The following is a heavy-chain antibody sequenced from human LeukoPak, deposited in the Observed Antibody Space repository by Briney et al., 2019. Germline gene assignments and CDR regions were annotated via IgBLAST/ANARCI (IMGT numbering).Heavy chain of an antibody. CDR2: ISYEGSNK. J-gene: IGHJ4*02. D-gene: IGHD3-16*01. CDR3: AKDGGRQVTMFGY. Sequence: GRSLRLSCAASGFTFSCYGMHWVRQAPGKVLEWVAVISYEGSNKYYADSVKGRFTISRDNSKDTMYLQMNSLRAEDTAVYYCAKDGGRQVTMFGYWGQGKLVTVSS. V-gene: IGHV3-30*18. CDR1: GFTFSCYG.